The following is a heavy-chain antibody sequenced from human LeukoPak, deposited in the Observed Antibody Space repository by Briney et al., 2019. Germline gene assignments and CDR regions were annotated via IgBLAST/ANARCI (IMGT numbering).Heavy chain of an antibody. D-gene: IGHD3-22*01. CDR3: AKVPTYYYDSSGYSAY. J-gene: IGHJ4*02. Sequence: HPGRYLRLSCAASGLTFSSYGMHWARQAPGKGLEWGAVIWYDGSNKYYAESVKGRFTISRDNSKNTLYQQMNSLRAEDTAVYYCAKVPTYYYDSSGYSAYWGQGTLVTVSS. CDR1: GLTFSSYG. V-gene: IGHV3-33*06. CDR2: IWYDGSNK.